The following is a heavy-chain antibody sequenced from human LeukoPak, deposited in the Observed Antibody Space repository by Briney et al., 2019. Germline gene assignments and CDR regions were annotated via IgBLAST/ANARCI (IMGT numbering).Heavy chain of an antibody. J-gene: IGHJ4*02. D-gene: IGHD3-10*01. CDR2: ITHSGGG. Sequence: SETPSLTCTVSGGSISSGGYYWSWIRQPPGKGLEWIGEITHSGGGNYNPSLKSRVTISVDSSQNRFSLKVLSVTAADTAVYYCARRAGAPDFDVWGLGTLISVSS. CDR1: GGSISSGGYY. V-gene: IGHV4-39*01. CDR3: ARRAGAPDFDV.